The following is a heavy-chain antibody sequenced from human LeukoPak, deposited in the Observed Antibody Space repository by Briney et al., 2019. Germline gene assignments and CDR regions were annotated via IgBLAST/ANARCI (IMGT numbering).Heavy chain of an antibody. CDR2: IYYSGST. CDR3: ARVVAAPRRIYYYYYMDV. J-gene: IGHJ6*03. V-gene: IGHV4-39*07. CDR1: GGSISSSSYY. D-gene: IGHD6-6*01. Sequence: SETLSLTCTVSGGSISSSSYYWGWIRQPPGKGLEWIGSIYYSGSTYYNPSLKSRVTISVDTSKNQFSLKLSSVTAADTAVYYCARVVAAPRRIYYYYYMDVWGKGTTVTVSS.